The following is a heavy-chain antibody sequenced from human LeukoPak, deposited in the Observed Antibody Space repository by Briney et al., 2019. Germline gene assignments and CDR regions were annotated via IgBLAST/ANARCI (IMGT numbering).Heavy chain of an antibody. CDR1: GFTFSSYW. D-gene: IGHD3-22*01. Sequence: GGSLRLSCAASGFTFSSYWMSWVRQAPGKGLEWVANIKQDGSEKYYVDSVKGRFTISRDNAKNSLYLQMNSLRAEDTAVYYCARDIDGGYYDSSGYLALGYWGQGTLVTVSS. J-gene: IGHJ4*02. CDR2: IKQDGSEK. V-gene: IGHV3-7*01. CDR3: ARDIDGGYYDSSGYLALGY.